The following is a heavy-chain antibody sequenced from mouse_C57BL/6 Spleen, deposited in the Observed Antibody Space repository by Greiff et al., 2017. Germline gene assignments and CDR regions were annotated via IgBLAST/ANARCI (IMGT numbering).Heavy chain of an antibody. CDR2: IDPSDSYT. CDR1: GYTFTSYW. Sequence: QVQLQQPGAELVMPGASVKLSCKASGYTFTSYWMHWVKQRPGQGLEWIGEIDPSDSYTNYNQKFKGKSTLTVDKSSSTAYMQLSSLTSEDSAVYYCARRRSDYYGDYWGQGTTLTVSS. V-gene: IGHV1-69*01. CDR3: ARRRSDYYGDY. D-gene: IGHD2-4*01. J-gene: IGHJ2*01.